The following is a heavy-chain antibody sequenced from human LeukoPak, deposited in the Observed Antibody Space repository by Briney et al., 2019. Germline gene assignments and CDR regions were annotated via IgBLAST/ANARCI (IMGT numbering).Heavy chain of an antibody. CDR1: GDSVSSINVA. D-gene: IGHD6-19*01. CDR2: TYYRSKWYD. V-gene: IGHV6-1*01. CDR3: ARDLGNTGWYTFDY. J-gene: IGHJ4*02. Sequence: SQTLSLTCAISGDSVSSINVAWNWIRQSPSRGLEWLGRTYYRSKWYDEYAVSMRGRITINPDTSMNQFSLHLLSVTPEDTAVYCCARDLGNTGWYTFDYWGQGTLVTVSS.